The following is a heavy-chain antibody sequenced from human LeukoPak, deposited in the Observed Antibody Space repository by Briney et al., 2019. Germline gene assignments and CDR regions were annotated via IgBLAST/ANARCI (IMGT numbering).Heavy chain of an antibody. D-gene: IGHD7-27*01. J-gene: IGHJ1*01. CDR1: GFTFSSYA. CDR3: AKTGTNRYFQH. CDR2: ISGSGGST. Sequence: TGGSLRLSCAASGFTFSSYAMSWVRQAPGKGLEWVSAISGSGGSTYYADSVKGRFTISRGNSKNTLYLQMNSLRAEDTAVYYCAKTGTNRYFQHWGQGTLVTVSS. V-gene: IGHV3-23*01.